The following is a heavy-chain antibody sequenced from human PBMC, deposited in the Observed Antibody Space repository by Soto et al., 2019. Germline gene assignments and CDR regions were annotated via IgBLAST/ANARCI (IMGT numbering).Heavy chain of an antibody. CDR1: GGTFSSYA. D-gene: IGHD3-22*01. CDR2: IIPIFGTA. J-gene: IGHJ6*02. Sequence: GASVKVSCKASGGTFSSYAISWVRQAPGQGLEWMGGIIPIFGTANYAQKFQGWVTMTRDTSISTAYMELSRLRSDDTAVYYCARDLVDSSGSYYYHYGMDVWGQGTTVTVSS. V-gene: IGHV1-69*05. CDR3: ARDLVDSSGSYYYHYGMDV.